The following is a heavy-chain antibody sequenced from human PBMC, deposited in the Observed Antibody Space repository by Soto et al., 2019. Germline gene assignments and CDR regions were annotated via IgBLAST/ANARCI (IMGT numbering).Heavy chain of an antibody. CDR3: AVIAAAVSVFVRLDY. D-gene: IGHD6-13*01. J-gene: IGHJ4*02. CDR1: GYTFTGYY. CDR2: INPNSGGT. Sequence: ASVKVSCKASGYTFTGYYMHWVRQAPGQGLEWMGWINPNSGGTNYAQKFQGRVTMTRDTSISTAYMELSRLRSDDTAVYYCAVIAAAVSVFVRLDYWGPGTLVTVSS. V-gene: IGHV1-2*02.